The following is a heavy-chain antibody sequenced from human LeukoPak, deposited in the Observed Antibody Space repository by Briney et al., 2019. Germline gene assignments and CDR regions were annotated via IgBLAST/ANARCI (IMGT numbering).Heavy chain of an antibody. Sequence: GRSLRLSCAASGFTFRTYAMNWVRQAPGKGLEWVSGISGSGGSTYYADSVKGRFTISRDNSKNSLSLQMNGLRAEDTAVYYCAKDNYDTSGLHYWGQGTLVTVSS. CDR2: ISGSGGST. V-gene: IGHV3-23*01. D-gene: IGHD3-22*01. CDR3: AKDNYDTSGLHY. J-gene: IGHJ4*02. CDR1: GFTFRTYA.